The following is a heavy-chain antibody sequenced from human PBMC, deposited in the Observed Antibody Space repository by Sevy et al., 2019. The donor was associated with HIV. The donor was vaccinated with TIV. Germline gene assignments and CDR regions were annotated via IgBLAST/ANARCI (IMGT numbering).Heavy chain of an antibody. CDR2: IAYDGNNK. CDR1: GFTFSSDT. CDR3: ARSMIRGVGDY. J-gene: IGHJ4*02. D-gene: IGHD3-10*01. Sequence: AGSLRLSCAASGFTFSSDTMFWIRQAPGKALEWMASIAYDGNNKYYADSVKGRFTISRDNSKNTLYVQMNSLRPEDTAVYYCARSMIRGVGDYWGQGTLVTVSS. V-gene: IGHV3-30-3*01.